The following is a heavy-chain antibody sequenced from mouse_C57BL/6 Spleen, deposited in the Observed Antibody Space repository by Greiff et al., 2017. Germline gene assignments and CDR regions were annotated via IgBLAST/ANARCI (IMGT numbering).Heavy chain of an antibody. J-gene: IGHJ2*01. CDR2: ISSGGSYT. CDR1: GFTFSSYG. Sequence: EVHLVESGGDLVKPGGSLKLSCAASGFTFSSYGMSWVRQTPDKRLEWVATISSGGSYTYYPDSVKGRFTISRDNAKNTLYLQMSSLKSEDTAMYYCARQDGSTFDYCGQGTTLTVSS. V-gene: IGHV5-6*01. CDR3: ARQDGSTFDY. D-gene: IGHD1-1*01.